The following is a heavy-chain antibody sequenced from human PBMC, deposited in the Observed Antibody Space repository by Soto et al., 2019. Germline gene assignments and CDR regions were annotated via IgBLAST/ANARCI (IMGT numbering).Heavy chain of an antibody. CDR1: GFTVSSNY. J-gene: IGHJ5*02. V-gene: IGHV3-66*01. D-gene: IGHD1-20*01. CDR2: IYSGGST. CDR3: ARGSYNWNDWGWFDP. Sequence: GGSLRLSCAASGFTVSSNYMNWVRQGPGKGLEWVSVIYSGGSTYYADSVKGRFTISRDNSKNTLYLQMNSLRAEDTAVYYCARGSYNWNDWGWFDPWGQGTLVTVSS.